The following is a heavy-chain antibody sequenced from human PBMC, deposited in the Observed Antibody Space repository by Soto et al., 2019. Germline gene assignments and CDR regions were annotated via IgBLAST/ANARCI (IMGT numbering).Heavy chain of an antibody. V-gene: IGHV4-28*05. CDR2: IYPSGTI. CDR1: GDSIRTSNW. Sequence: SETLSLTCAVSGDSIRTSNWWNWIRQPPGKGLEWIGYIYPSGTIFYNPSLNSRVTISIDTSNNQFSLRLSSVSAADTAVYFCATYTAYAKYYLDFWGRGALVTVSS. J-gene: IGHJ4*02. CDR3: ATYTAYAKYYLDF. D-gene: IGHD2-21*02.